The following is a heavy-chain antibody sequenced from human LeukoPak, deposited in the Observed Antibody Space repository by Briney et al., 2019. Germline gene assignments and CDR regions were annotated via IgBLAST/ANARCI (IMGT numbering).Heavy chain of an antibody. CDR2: INHSGST. Sequence: PSETLSLTCAVYGGSFSGYYWSWIRQPPGKGLEWIGEINHSGSTNYNPSLKSRVTISVDTSKNQFSLKLSSVTAADTAVYYCATAFAGSSTSGGFDYWGQGTLVTVSS. V-gene: IGHV4-34*01. CDR3: ATAFAGSSTSGGFDY. CDR1: GGSFSGYY. D-gene: IGHD2-2*01. J-gene: IGHJ4*02.